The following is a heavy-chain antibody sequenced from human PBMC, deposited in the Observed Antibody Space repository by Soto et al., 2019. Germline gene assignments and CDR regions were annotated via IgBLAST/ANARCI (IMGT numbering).Heavy chain of an antibody. CDR1: GFTFSSYA. Sequence: GGSLRLSCAASGFTFSSYAMSWVRQAPGKGLEWVSAISGSGGSTYYADSVKGRFTISRDNSKNTLYLQMNSLRAEDTAVYYCAKGKLRYFDWPRADCLFDYWGQGTLVTVSS. CDR2: ISGSGGST. CDR3: AKGKLRYFDWPRADCLFDY. V-gene: IGHV3-23*01. D-gene: IGHD3-9*01. J-gene: IGHJ4*02.